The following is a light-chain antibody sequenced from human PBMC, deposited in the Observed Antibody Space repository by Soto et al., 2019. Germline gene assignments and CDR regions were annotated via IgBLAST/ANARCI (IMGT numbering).Light chain of an antibody. V-gene: IGKV3-20*01. CDR1: QSVSSSY. Sequence: EIVLTQSPGTLSLSPGERATLSCRASQSVSSSYLAWYQQKPGQAPRLVIYGASSRATGIPDRFSGSGSGTDFTLTSSRLEPEDFAVYYCQQYDSSPLTFGGGTKVEIK. CDR3: QQYDSSPLT. J-gene: IGKJ4*01. CDR2: GAS.